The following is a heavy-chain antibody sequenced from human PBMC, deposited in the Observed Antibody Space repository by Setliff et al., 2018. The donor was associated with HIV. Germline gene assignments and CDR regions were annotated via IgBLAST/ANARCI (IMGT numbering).Heavy chain of an antibody. CDR3: ARHVDRTYYDSVGFFQY. CDR1: GGSISSYY. V-gene: IGHV4-4*09. Sequence: SETLSLTCTVSGGSISSYYWSCIRQPPGKGLEWVGYIYTSGSTNYNPSLKSRLTISADASKDQFYLELRSMTAADTAVYFCARHVDRTYYDSVGFFQYWGQGLMVTVSS. J-gene: IGHJ4*02. D-gene: IGHD3-22*01. CDR2: IYTSGST.